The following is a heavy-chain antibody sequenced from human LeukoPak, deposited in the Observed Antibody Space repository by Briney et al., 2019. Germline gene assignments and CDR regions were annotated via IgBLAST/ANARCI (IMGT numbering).Heavy chain of an antibody. CDR2: SNHSGST. CDR1: GGSFSGYY. J-gene: IGHJ6*03. CDR3: ARGRWDLLRFLDGSPSRYYGYYMDV. D-gene: IGHD3-3*01. V-gene: IGHV4-34*01. Sequence: SEALSLTCAVYGGSFSGYYWSWIRHPPGKGLESMGDSNHSGSTNYNPSFESRVTISVATSKNQFYLKLSFLITAATAVYYCARGRWDLLRFLDGSPSRYYGYYMDVWGKGTTVTVSS.